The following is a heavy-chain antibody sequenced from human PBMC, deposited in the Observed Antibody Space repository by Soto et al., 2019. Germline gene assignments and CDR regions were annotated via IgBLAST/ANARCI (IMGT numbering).Heavy chain of an antibody. CDR1: GGSISSYY. CDR2: IYYSGST. J-gene: IGHJ4*02. V-gene: IGHV4-59*01. Sequence: SETLSLTCTVSGGSISSYYWSWIRQPPGKGLEWIGYIYYSGSTNYNPSLKSRVTISVDTSKNQFSLKLSSVTAADTAVYCCATIDYDILTGYPNDYWGQGTLVTVSS. CDR3: ATIDYDILTGYPNDY. D-gene: IGHD3-9*01.